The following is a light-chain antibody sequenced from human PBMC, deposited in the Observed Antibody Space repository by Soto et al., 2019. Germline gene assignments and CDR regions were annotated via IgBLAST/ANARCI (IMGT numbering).Light chain of an antibody. Sequence: EIVMTQSPATLSVSSGEIATLSCRASQSVDRAVAWYQHKPGQAPRLLIVGASFRATGVQGMFSGGGSGTEFTLTLSSLQSEDFAVYYCQQYRHWPPLTFGRGTAVEI. CDR2: GAS. CDR3: QQYRHWPPLT. J-gene: IGKJ4*01. CDR1: QSVDRA. V-gene: IGKV3-15*01.